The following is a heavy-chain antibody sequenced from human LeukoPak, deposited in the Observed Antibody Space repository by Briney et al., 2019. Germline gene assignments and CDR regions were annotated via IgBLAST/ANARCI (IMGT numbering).Heavy chain of an antibody. CDR3: GRRDSSGSFDY. J-gene: IGHJ4*02. V-gene: IGHV4-59*08. Sequence: SETLSLTCTVSDGSIRSHYWSWIRQPPGKGLEWIGNIYNGGSTNYNPSLKSRVTISVDTSKNQFSLKLSSVTAADTAVYYCGRRDSSGSFDYWGQGTLVTVSS. D-gene: IGHD3-22*01. CDR1: DGSIRSHY. CDR2: IYNGGST.